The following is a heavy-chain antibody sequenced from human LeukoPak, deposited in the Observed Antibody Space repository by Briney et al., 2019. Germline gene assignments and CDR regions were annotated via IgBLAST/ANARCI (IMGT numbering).Heavy chain of an antibody. CDR2: IYYSGST. J-gene: IGHJ4*02. Sequence: PSETLSLTCTVSGGTISSSSYYWGWIRQPPGKGLEWIGSIYYSGSTYYNPSLKSRVTISVDTSKNQFSLKLSSVTAADTAVYYCARQEISSHKFDYWGQGTLVTVSS. D-gene: IGHD2-2*01. CDR3: ARQEISSHKFDY. CDR1: GGTISSSSYY. V-gene: IGHV4-39*01.